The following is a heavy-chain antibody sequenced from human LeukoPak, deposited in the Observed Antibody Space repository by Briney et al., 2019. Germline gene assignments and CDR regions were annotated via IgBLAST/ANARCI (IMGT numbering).Heavy chain of an antibody. CDR3: ASPLGVHSDYFDY. Sequence: PGGSLRLSCAASGFTFSSYEMNWVRQAPGKGLEWVSYISSSGSTIYYADSVKGRFTISRDNAKNSLYLQMNSPRAEDTAVYYCASPLGVHSDYFDYWGQGTLVTVSS. J-gene: IGHJ4*02. CDR2: ISSSGSTI. V-gene: IGHV3-48*03. D-gene: IGHD2-8*01. CDR1: GFTFSSYE.